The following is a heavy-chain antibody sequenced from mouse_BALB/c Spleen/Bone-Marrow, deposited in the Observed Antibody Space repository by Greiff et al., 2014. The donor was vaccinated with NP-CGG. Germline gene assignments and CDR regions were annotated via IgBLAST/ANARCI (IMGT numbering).Heavy chain of an antibody. Sequence: QVTLKESGAELARPGASVKLSCKAPGYTFTSYWMQWVKQRPGQGLEWIGAIYPGDGDTRYTQKFKGKATLTADKSSSTAYMQLSSLASEDSAVYYCAREGWDEDYAMDHWGQGTSVTVSS. CDR1: GYTFTSYW. V-gene: IGHV1-87*01. J-gene: IGHJ4*01. CDR2: IYPGDGDT. D-gene: IGHD4-1*01. CDR3: AREGWDEDYAMDH.